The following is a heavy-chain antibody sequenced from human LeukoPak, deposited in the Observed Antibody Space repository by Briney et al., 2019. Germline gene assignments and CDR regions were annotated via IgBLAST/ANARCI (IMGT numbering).Heavy chain of an antibody. V-gene: IGHV4-39*07. CDR1: GGSISSSSYY. D-gene: IGHD1-14*01. Sequence: AETLSLTCTVSGGSISSSSYYWGWIRQPPGKGLEWIGEINHSGSTNYNPSLKSRVTISVDTSKNQFSLKLSSVTAADTAVYYCASSEDYYYYYMDVWGKGTTVTISS. CDR3: ASSEDYYYYYMDV. CDR2: INHSGST. J-gene: IGHJ6*03.